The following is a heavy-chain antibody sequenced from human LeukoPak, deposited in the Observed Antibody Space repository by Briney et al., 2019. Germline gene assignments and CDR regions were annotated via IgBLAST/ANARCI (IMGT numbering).Heavy chain of an antibody. CDR2: ITSSGRTI. CDR1: GFTFGSYE. Sequence: GGSLRLSCTPSGFTFGSYEMHWVRQAPGKGLEWVSYITSSGRTIYYADSVKGRFTISRDNAKNSLYLQMSSLRAEDTAVYYCVREGAYCSGASCYFDYWGQGTLVTVSS. CDR3: VREGAYCSGASCYFDY. D-gene: IGHD2-15*01. V-gene: IGHV3-48*03. J-gene: IGHJ4*02.